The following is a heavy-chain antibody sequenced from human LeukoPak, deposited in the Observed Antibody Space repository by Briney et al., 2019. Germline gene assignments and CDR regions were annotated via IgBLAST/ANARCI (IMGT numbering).Heavy chain of an antibody. J-gene: IGHJ4*02. CDR1: GFTFGTYA. D-gene: IGHD3-10*01. V-gene: IGHV3-23*01. Sequence: GGSLRLSCAASGFTFGTYAMGWVRQAPGKGLEWVSAMSSVTYYADSVKGRFTISRDDSKSTLFLQMNSLRAEDTAVYYCAKAFFSGSGGNHKHFDSWGQGTLVTVSS. CDR3: AKAFFSGSGGNHKHFDS. CDR2: MSSVT.